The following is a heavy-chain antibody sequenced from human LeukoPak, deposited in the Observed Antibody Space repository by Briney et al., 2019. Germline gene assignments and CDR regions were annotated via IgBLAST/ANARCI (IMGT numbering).Heavy chain of an antibody. V-gene: IGHV7-4-1*02. Sequence: GASVKVSRKASGYTFTAYSMYWVRQAPGQGREWMGWIDTNTGNPTYAQGFTGRFVFSLDTSVSTTYLQISSLRVKDNAVDYCARVTYYYGSGSYYNYPDFWGQGTLVTVSS. CDR1: GYTFTAYS. D-gene: IGHD3-10*01. CDR2: IDTNTGNP. CDR3: ARVTYYYGSGSYYNYPDF. J-gene: IGHJ4*02.